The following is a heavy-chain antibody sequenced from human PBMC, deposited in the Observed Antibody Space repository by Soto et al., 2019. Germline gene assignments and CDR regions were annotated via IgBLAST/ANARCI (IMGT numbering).Heavy chain of an antibody. Sequence: GGSLRLSFEASGFTFSSYGMHWVRQAPGKGLECVALIWYDGSNKYYADSVKGRFTISRDNSKNTLYLQMNSLRAEDTAVYYCARESRFLEWLSLNWFDP. CDR2: IWYDGSNK. D-gene: IGHD3-3*01. CDR1: GFTFSSYG. V-gene: IGHV3-33*01. J-gene: IGHJ5*02. CDR3: ARESRFLEWLSLNWFDP.